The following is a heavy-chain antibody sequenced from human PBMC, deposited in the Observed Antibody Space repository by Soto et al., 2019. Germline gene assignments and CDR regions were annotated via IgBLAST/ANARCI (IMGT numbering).Heavy chain of an antibody. CDR2: ISGSGGRT. J-gene: IGHJ6*02. D-gene: IGHD2-15*01. CDR1: GFIFSSSA. CDR3: AKSSNPGSATPSYYGMDV. Sequence: GGSLRLSCSASGFIFSSSAMNWVRQAPGKGLEWVSAISGSGGRTFYSDSVKGRFTVSRDNFAVYLRMNSLRAEDTAVYYCAKSSNPGSATPSYYGMDVWGLGTTVTVSS. V-gene: IGHV3-23*01.